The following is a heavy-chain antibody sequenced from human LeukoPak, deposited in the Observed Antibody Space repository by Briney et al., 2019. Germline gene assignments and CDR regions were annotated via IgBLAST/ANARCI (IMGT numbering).Heavy chain of an antibody. D-gene: IGHD6-19*01. Sequence: PGGSLRLSCAASGFSFSTYAMSWVRQAPGKGLEWVSGVNGNGGSTSYADSVKGRFTIFRDNSKNTVYLQMNSLRAEDTAVYYCARDKYSSGWYPYFDYWGQGTLVTVSS. CDR1: GFSFSTYA. CDR3: ARDKYSSGWYPYFDY. J-gene: IGHJ4*02. V-gene: IGHV3-23*01. CDR2: VNGNGGST.